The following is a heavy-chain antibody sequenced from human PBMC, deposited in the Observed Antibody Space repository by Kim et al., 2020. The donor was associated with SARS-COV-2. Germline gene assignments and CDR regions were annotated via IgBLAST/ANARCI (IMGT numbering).Heavy chain of an antibody. J-gene: IGHJ4*02. CDR3: ATAVPREYCSGGSCPGFDY. D-gene: IGHD2-15*01. Sequence: ASVKVSCKASGYIFTGYYIHWVRQAPGQGLEWMGWIDPSSGGTKYAQKFQGRVTMTRDTSISTAYMDLNRLRSDETAVYYCATAVPREYCSGGSCPGFDYWGQGTLVAVSS. V-gene: IGHV1-2*02. CDR1: GYIFTGYY. CDR2: IDPSSGGT.